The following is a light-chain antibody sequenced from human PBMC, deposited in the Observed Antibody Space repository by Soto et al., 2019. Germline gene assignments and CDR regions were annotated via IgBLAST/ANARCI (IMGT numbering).Light chain of an antibody. CDR1: QSISSG. J-gene: IGKJ2*01. V-gene: IGKV1-5*03. CDR2: KAS. CDR3: QQYNSYSYT. Sequence: DIQMTQSPSTLSASVGDRVTITCRASQSISSGLAWYQQKPGKAPKLLIYKASSLESRVPSRFSGSGSGTEFTLTISSLQPDDFATYYCQQYNSYSYTFGQGTKLEIK.